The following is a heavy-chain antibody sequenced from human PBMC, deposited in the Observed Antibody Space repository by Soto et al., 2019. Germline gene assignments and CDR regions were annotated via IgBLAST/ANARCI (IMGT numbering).Heavy chain of an antibody. D-gene: IGHD6-6*01. V-gene: IGHV1-69*13. J-gene: IGHJ4*02. CDR2: IIPIFGTP. Sequence: SVKVSCKASGGSFSSYAISWVRQAPGQGLEWMGGIIPIFGTPSYAQKFQGGVTITADESTSTAYMELSSLRSEDTAVYYCAREYRSSSGRFDNWGQGTLVTVSS. CDR3: AREYRSSSGRFDN. CDR1: GGSFSSYA.